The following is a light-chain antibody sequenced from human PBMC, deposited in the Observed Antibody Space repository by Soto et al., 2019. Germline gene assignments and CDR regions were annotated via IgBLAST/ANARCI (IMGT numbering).Light chain of an antibody. J-gene: IGKJ1*01. CDR1: QSVSSSY. V-gene: IGKV3-20*01. CDR2: GAS. Sequence: EIVLTHSPGTLSLSPGERATLSCRAIQSVSSSYLAWYQQKPGQAPRLLIYGASSRATGIPDRFSGSGSGTDFTLTISRLEPEDFAVSYCQQYGSSPPGTFGQGTKVDIK. CDR3: QQYGSSPPGT.